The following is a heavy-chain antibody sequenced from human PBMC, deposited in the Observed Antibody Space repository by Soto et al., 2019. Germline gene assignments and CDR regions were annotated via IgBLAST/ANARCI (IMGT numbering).Heavy chain of an antibody. CDR1: GFTFCSYA. CDR3: AKMVRGVIIYYYYYMDV. J-gene: IGHJ6*03. CDR2: ISGSGGST. V-gene: IGHV3-23*01. Sequence: GGSLRLSCSTSGFTFCSYAMSWVRPAPGEGLEWVSAISGSGGSTYYADSVKGRFTISRDNSKNTLYLQMNSLRAEDTAVYYCAKMVRGVIIYYYYYMDVWGKGTTVTVSS. D-gene: IGHD3-10*01.